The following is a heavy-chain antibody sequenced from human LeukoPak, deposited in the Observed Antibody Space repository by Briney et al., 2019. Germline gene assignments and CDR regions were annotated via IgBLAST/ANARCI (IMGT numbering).Heavy chain of an antibody. D-gene: IGHD4-23*01. CDR1: GYTFTIYY. CDR3: ARDDYGCNSIVRAAFDI. CDR2: INPSGGST. V-gene: IGHV1-46*01. J-gene: IGHJ3*02. Sequence: GASVKVSCKASGYTFTIYYMHWVRQAPGQGLEWMGIINPSGGSTSYAQKFQGRVTMTRDTSTSTVYMELSSLRSEDTAVYYCARDDYGCNSIVRAAFDIWGQGTMVTVSS.